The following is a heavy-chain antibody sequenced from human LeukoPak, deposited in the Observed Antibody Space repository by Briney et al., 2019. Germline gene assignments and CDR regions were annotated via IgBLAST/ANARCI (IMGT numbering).Heavy chain of an antibody. V-gene: IGHV1-2*02. CDR1: GYTFTGYY. J-gene: IGHJ4*02. CDR3: AITPNYDSSGYPIDY. CDR2: INPNSGGT. Sequence: GASVKVSCKASGYTFTGYYMHWVRQAPGQGLEWMGWINPNSGGTNYAQKFQGRVTMTRDTSISTAYMELSRLRSDDTAVYYCAITPNYDSSGYPIDYWGQGTLVTVSS. D-gene: IGHD3-22*01.